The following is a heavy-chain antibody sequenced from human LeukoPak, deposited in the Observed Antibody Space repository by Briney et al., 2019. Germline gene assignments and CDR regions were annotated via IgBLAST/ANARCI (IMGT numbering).Heavy chain of an antibody. D-gene: IGHD1-1*01. Sequence: PSETLSLTCAVSGYSISSGYYWGWIRQPPGKGLEWIGSIYHSGSTYYNPSLKSRVTISVDTSKNQFSLKLSSVTAADTAVYYCARMSGGDWFDTWGQGTLVTVSS. V-gene: IGHV4-38-2*01. J-gene: IGHJ5*02. CDR1: GYSISSGYY. CDR2: IYHSGST. CDR3: ARMSGGDWFDT.